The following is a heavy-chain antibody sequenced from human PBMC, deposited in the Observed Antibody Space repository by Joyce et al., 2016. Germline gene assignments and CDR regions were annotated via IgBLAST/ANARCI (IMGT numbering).Heavy chain of an antibody. CDR3: ARGNDWNYEFRSFDP. CDR1: GRSISSGDYS. V-gene: IGHV4-31*03. J-gene: IGHJ5*02. D-gene: IGHD1-7*01. CDR2: IYYSGST. Sequence: QVQLQESGPGLVKPSQTLSLTCTVSGRSISSGDYSWNWIRQHPGKGLEWIGYIYYSGSTYYNPSLKSRLTISLDTSKNHFSLKLTSVTAADTAVYYCARGNDWNYEFRSFDPWGQGTLVTVSS.